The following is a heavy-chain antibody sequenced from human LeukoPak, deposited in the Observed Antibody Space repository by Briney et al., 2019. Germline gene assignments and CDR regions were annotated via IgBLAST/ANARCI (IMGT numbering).Heavy chain of an antibody. CDR2: IIPIFGTA. J-gene: IGHJ4*02. CDR1: GGTFSSYA. D-gene: IGHD2-2*03. Sequence: ASVKVSCKASGGTFSSYAISWVRQAPGQGLEWMGGIIPIFGTANYAQKFQGRVTITADKSTSTACMELSSLRSEDTAVYYCASYAVRWILRPRYYFDYWGQGTLVTVSS. CDR3: ASYAVRWILRPRYYFDY. V-gene: IGHV1-69*06.